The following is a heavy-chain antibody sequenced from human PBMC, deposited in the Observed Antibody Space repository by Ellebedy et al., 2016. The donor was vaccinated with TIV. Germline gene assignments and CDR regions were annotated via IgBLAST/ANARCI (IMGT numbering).Heavy chain of an antibody. CDR1: GFTVSSNY. J-gene: IGHJ4*02. Sequence: GESLKISCAASGFTVSSNYMSWVRQAPGKGLEWVSVIYSGGSTYYADSVKGRFTISRDNSKNTLYLQMNSLRAEDTAVYYCARDHSSGWYYFDYWGQGTLVTVSS. V-gene: IGHV3-66*01. CDR3: ARDHSSGWYYFDY. D-gene: IGHD6-19*01. CDR2: IYSGGST.